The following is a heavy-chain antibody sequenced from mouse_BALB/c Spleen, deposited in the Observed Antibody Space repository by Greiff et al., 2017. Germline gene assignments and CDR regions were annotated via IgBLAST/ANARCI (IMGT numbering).Heavy chain of an antibody. CDR1: GFTFSSYA. CDR3: ARGYYDYDAWFAY. Sequence: EVKVVESGGGLVKPGGSLKLSCAASGFTFSSYAMSWVRQTPEKRLEWVASISSGGSTYYPDSVKGRFTISRDNARNILYLQMSSLRSEDTAMYYCARGYYDYDAWFAYWGQGTLVTVSA. D-gene: IGHD2-4*01. J-gene: IGHJ3*01. CDR2: ISSGGST. V-gene: IGHV5-6-5*01.